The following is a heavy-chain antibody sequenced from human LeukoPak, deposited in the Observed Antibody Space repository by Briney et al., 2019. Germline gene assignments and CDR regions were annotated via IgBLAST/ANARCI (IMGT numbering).Heavy chain of an antibody. Sequence: GGSLRLSCAASGFTFSSYAMSWVRQAPGKGLEWVSAISGSGGSTYYADSVKGRFTISRDNSKTTLYPQMNSLRDEDTAVYYCAKDGSGYDNSPYYYYMDVWGKGTTVTVSS. D-gene: IGHD5-12*01. J-gene: IGHJ6*03. CDR2: ISGSGGST. V-gene: IGHV3-23*01. CDR3: AKDGSGYDNSPYYYYMDV. CDR1: GFTFSSYA.